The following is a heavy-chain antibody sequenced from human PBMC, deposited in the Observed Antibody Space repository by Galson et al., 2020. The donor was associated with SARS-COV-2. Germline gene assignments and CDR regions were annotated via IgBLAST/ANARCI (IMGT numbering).Heavy chain of an antibody. CDR3: VKDHYDSSVQELGDAFDI. CDR2: ISWNSDAI. CDR1: GFAFRNFA. D-gene: IGHD3-22*01. J-gene: IGHJ3*02. V-gene: IGHV3-9*01. Sequence: TGGSLRLSCEASGFAFRNFAMHWVRQAPGKGLEWVSGISWNSDAIGYADPVKGRFTISRDNAKNSLYLQTNSLRPEDTALYYCVKDHYDSSVQELGDAFDIWGQGTVVTVSA.